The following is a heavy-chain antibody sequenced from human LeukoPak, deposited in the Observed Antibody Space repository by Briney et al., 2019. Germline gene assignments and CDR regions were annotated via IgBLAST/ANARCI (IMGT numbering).Heavy chain of an antibody. D-gene: IGHD3-10*01. J-gene: IGHJ4*02. CDR2: ISPYNGNT. V-gene: IGHV1-18*01. CDR1: GYTLTTFG. CDR3: ARELSYYGSGNYYQGRGYYFDY. Sequence: ASVKVSCKASGYTLTTFGISWVRQAPGQGLEWMGWISPYNGNTNYAEKVQGRVTMTTDTYTRTVFMELGSLTSDDTAVYYCARELSYYGSGNYYQGRGYYFDYWGQGTLLTVSS.